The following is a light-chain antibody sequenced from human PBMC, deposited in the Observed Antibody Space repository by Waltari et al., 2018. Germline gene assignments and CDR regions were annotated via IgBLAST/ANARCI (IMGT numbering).Light chain of an antibody. J-gene: IGLJ2*01. V-gene: IGLV2-14*03. Sequence: QSALTQPASVSGSPGQSITISCTGTRSDVGGYNYVSWYQQHPGKATILMIYDVSKRPTVVSNRFSGSTSGNTASLTISWLQAEDEADYYCSSYTSSSTVVFGGGTKLTVL. CDR2: DVS. CDR3: SSYTSSSTVV. CDR1: RSDVGGYNY.